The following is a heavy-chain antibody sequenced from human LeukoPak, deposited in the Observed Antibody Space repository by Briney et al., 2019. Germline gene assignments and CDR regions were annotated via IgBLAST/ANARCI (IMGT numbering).Heavy chain of an antibody. Sequence: ASVKVSCKASGYTFTAYYIHWVRRAPGQGLEWMGWINPNSGGTESAQKFQGRVTMTRDTSISTAYMELRSLSSDDTAVYYCARGRQLHLGELFPFAEFFQPWGQGTLVTVFS. D-gene: IGHD3-16*01. V-gene: IGHV1-2*02. J-gene: IGHJ1*01. CDR2: INPNSGGT. CDR3: ARGRQLHLGELFPFAEFFQP. CDR1: GYTFTAYY.